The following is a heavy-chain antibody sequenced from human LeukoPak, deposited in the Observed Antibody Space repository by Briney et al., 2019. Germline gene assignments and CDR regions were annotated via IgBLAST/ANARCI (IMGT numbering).Heavy chain of an antibody. CDR2: IIGSGSST. Sequence: GGSLRLSCAASGFTISSYAMSWVRQAPGKGLEWVSAIIGSGSSTYYADSVKGRFTISRDNSKNTLFLQMNSLRAEDTAVYHCAKDRAQQLVLDFWGQGTLVTVSS. CDR1: GFTISSYA. J-gene: IGHJ4*02. D-gene: IGHD6-13*01. V-gene: IGHV3-23*01. CDR3: AKDRAQQLVLDF.